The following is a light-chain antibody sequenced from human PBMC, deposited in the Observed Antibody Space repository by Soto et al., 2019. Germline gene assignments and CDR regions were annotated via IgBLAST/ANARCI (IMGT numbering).Light chain of an antibody. CDR1: QSVSSSY. CDR2: GAS. V-gene: IGKV3-20*01. CDR3: QQYGSSYIT. J-gene: IGKJ5*01. Sequence: EIVLTQSPGTLSLSPGERASLSPRASQSVSSSYLAWYQQKRGQAPRXLIYGASSRETGIPDRFSGSGAGTEFTLTISRLEPEDFEVDDCQQYGSSYITFGQGTRLEIK.